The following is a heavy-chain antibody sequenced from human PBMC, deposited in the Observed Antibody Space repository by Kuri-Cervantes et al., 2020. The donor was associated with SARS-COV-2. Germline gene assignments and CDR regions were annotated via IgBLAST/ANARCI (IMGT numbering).Heavy chain of an antibody. J-gene: IGHJ5*02. CDR2: ISGSGGST. Sequence: GESLKISCAASGFTFSSYAMSWVRQAPGKGLEWVSAISGSGGSTYYADSVKGRFTISRDNSKNTLYLQMNSLRAEDTAVYYCAKGGNRDNWFDPRGQGTLVTVSS. CDR3: AKGGNRDNWFDP. V-gene: IGHV3-23*01. D-gene: IGHD1-14*01. CDR1: GFTFSSYA.